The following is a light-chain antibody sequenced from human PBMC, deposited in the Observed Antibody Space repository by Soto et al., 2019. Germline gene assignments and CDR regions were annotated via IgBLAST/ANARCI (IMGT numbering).Light chain of an antibody. CDR3: GTWDTSLSANWV. CDR2: DSD. CDR1: SSNIGRNY. Sequence: QSVLTQAPSLFAAPGQKVTISCSGSSSNIGRNYVSWYQKLPGTAPKLLIYDSDKRPSGIPDRFSASKSGTSATLVITGHQTGDEADYYCGTWDTSLSANWVFGGGTKLTVL. V-gene: IGLV1-51*01. J-gene: IGLJ3*02.